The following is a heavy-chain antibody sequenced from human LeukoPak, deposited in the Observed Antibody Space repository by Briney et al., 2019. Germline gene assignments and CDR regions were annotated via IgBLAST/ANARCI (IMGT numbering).Heavy chain of an antibody. CDR1: GYIFGHNG. J-gene: IGHJ4*02. V-gene: IGHV1-46*01. CDR2: INPSGGST. D-gene: IGHD5-24*01. CDR3: ASTDGYNVFDY. Sequence: ASVKVSCKTSGYIFGHNGISWVRQAPGQGLEWMGIINPSGGSTSYAQKFQGRVTMTRDTSTSTVYMELSSLRSEDTAVYYCASTDGYNVFDYWGQGTLVTVSS.